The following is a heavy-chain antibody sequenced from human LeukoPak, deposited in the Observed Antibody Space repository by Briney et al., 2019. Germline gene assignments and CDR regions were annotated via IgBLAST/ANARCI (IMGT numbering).Heavy chain of an antibody. CDR3: ARELGYCSGGGCNRGIDY. D-gene: IGHD2-15*01. V-gene: IGHV4-4*07. CDR2: IYTSGST. Sequence: SETLSLTCTVSGGSISSYYWSWIRQPAGKGLEWIGRIYTSGSTNFNPSLKSRVTMSVDTSKNQFSLKLTSVTAADTAVYYCARELGYCSGGGCNRGIDYWGQGTLVTVSS. CDR1: GGSISSYY. J-gene: IGHJ4*02.